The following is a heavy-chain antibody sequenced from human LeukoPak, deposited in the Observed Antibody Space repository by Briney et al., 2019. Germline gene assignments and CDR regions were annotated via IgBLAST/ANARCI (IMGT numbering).Heavy chain of an antibody. CDR3: ARRAYYDFWSGPQGAFDI. CDR1: GGSISSSSYY. V-gene: IGHV4-39*01. Sequence: SETLSLTCTVSGGSISSSSYYWGWIRQPPGTGLEWIGSIYYSGSTYYNPSLKSRVTISVDTSKNQFSLKLSSVTAADTAVYYCARRAYYDFWSGPQGAFDIWGQGTMVTVSS. CDR2: IYYSGST. D-gene: IGHD3-3*01. J-gene: IGHJ3*02.